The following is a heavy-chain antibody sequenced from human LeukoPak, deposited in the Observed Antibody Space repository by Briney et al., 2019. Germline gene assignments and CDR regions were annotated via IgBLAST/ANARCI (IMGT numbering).Heavy chain of an antibody. CDR1: GYTFTSYG. Sequence: GASVKVSCKASGYTFTSYGISWVRQAPGQGLEWMGWINPNSGGTNYAQKFQGRVTMTRDTSISTAYMELSSLRSEDTAVYYCATVHRWFGELWFDYWGQGTLVTVSS. D-gene: IGHD3-10*01. CDR2: INPNSGGT. V-gene: IGHV1-2*02. J-gene: IGHJ4*02. CDR3: ATVHRWFGELWFDY.